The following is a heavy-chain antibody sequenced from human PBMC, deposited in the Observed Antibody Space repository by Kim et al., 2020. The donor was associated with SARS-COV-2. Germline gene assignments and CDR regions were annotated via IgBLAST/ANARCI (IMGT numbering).Heavy chain of an antibody. V-gene: IGHV4-34*01. Sequence: KRRVTISVDTSKTQFSLKLSSVTAADTAVYYCARAGPPATVTTRRGAFDIWGQGTMVTVSS. J-gene: IGHJ3*02. D-gene: IGHD4-17*01. CDR3: ARAGPPATVTTRRGAFDI.